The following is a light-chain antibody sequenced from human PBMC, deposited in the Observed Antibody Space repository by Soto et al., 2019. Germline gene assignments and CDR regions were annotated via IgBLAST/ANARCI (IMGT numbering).Light chain of an antibody. Sequence: DIQMTQSPSTLSASVGARVTITCRASQNIRSWLAWYQQKPGKAPKLLIYKASTLGSGVPSRFSGAGSGTEFTLTISSLQPDDSATYFCQQYNTYCVFGRGTKVEVK. J-gene: IGKJ1*01. V-gene: IGKV1-5*03. CDR3: QQYNTYCV. CDR2: KAS. CDR1: QNIRSW.